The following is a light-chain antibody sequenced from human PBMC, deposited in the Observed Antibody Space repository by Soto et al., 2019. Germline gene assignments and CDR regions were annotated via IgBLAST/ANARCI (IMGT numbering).Light chain of an antibody. Sequence: EIVLTQSPGTLSLSPGDRATLSCRASQSVTSNYLAWYQQKPGQAPRLLIYSASSRATGIPYRFSGSESGTEFTLTISRLGPEDFAVYYCQQYGSFPRTFGQGTKLEIK. CDR1: QSVTSNY. CDR3: QQYGSFPRT. CDR2: SAS. V-gene: IGKV3-20*01. J-gene: IGKJ2*01.